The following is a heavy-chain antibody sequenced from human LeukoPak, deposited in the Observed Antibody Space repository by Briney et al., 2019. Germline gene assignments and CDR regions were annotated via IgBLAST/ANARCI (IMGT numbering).Heavy chain of an antibody. D-gene: IGHD6-6*01. CDR2: INHSGST. CDR3: ARVGRGIAARPHYYYGMDV. Sequence: PSETLSLTCAVYGGSFSGYYWSWIRQPPGKGLEWIGEINHSGSTNYNPSLKSRVTISADTSKNQFSLKLSSVTGADTAVYYCARVGRGIAARPHYYYGMDVWGQGTTVTVSS. J-gene: IGHJ6*02. V-gene: IGHV4-34*01. CDR1: GGSFSGYY.